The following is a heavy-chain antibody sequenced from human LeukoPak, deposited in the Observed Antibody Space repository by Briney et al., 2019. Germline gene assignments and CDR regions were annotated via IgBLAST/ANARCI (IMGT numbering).Heavy chain of an antibody. CDR3: GRAPRGLLPDS. Sequence: SETPSLTCTVSGASITNYYWSWIRQPPGKGLEWIGYIYYSGSTNYNPSLKSRVTISIDTSRKQFSLKLNSVTAADTAVYYCGRAPRGLLPDSWGQGTLVTVSS. V-gene: IGHV4-59*01. D-gene: IGHD2-15*01. CDR1: GASITNYY. J-gene: IGHJ5*01. CDR2: IYYSGST.